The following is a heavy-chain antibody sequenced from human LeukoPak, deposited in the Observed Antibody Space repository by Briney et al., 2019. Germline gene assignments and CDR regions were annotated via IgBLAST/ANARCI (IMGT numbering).Heavy chain of an antibody. CDR3: AELGITMIGGV. CDR1: GFTFTSFG. D-gene: IGHD3-10*02. CDR2: ISGGGGST. J-gene: IGHJ6*04. Sequence: GGSLRLSCAASGFTFTSFGMSWVRQAPGKGLEWVSGISGGGGSTYYADSVKGRFTISRDNSKNTLYLQMNSLRAEDTAVYYCAELGITMIGGVWGKGTTVTISS. V-gene: IGHV3-23*01.